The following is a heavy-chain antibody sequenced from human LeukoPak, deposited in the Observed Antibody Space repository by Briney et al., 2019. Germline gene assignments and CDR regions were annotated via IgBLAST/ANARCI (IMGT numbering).Heavy chain of an antibody. CDR2: IYYSGST. CDR1: GGSISSSSYY. V-gene: IGHV4-39*01. J-gene: IGHJ4*02. Sequence: SETLSLTCTVSGGSISSSSYYWGWLRQPPGKGLEWIASIYYSGSTYYNPSLKSRVTISVDTSKNQFSLKLSSVTAADTAVYYCARHPALYRYQRLVYFDYWGQGTLVTVSS. D-gene: IGHD2-2*01. CDR3: ARHPALYRYQRLVYFDY.